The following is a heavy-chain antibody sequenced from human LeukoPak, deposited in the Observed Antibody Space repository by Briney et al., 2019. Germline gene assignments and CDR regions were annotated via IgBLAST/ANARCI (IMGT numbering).Heavy chain of an antibody. D-gene: IGHD3-9*01. Sequence: PSETLSLTCAVSGGSISSGGYSWSWIRQPPGKGLEWIGYIYYSGSTNYNPSLKSRVTISVDTSKNQFSLKLSSVTAADTAVYYCARGPSTYYDILTGYSDWGQGTLVTVSS. CDR3: ARGPSTYYDILTGYSD. CDR2: IYYSGST. CDR1: GGSISSGGYS. J-gene: IGHJ4*02. V-gene: IGHV4-61*08.